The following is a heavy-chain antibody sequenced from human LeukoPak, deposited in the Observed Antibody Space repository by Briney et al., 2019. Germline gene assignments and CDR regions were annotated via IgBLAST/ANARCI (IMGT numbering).Heavy chain of an antibody. D-gene: IGHD3-3*01. V-gene: IGHV3-30-3*01. CDR1: GFTFSSYA. J-gene: IGHJ6*02. Sequence: GRSLRLSCAASGFTFSSYAMHWVRQAPGKGLEWVAVISYDGSNKYYADSVKGRFTISRDNSKNTLYLQMNSLRAEDTAVYYCARDLKAFGYYYGMDVWGQGTTVTVSS. CDR2: ISYDGSNK. CDR3: ARDLKAFGYYYGMDV.